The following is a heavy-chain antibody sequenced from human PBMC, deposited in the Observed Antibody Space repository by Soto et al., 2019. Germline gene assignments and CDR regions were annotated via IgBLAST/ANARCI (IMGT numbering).Heavy chain of an antibody. J-gene: IGHJ3*02. V-gene: IGHV1-69*02. D-gene: IGHD2-21*02. CDR1: GGTFSSYT. CDR3: ARACGGDCSNAFDI. CDR2: IIPILGIA. Sequence: QVQLVQSGAEVKKPGSSVKVSCKASGGTFSSYTISWVRQAPGQGLEWMGRIIPILGIANYAQKFQGRVTITADKSTSTAYMELSSLRSEDTAVYYCARACGGDCSNAFDIWGQGTMLTVSS.